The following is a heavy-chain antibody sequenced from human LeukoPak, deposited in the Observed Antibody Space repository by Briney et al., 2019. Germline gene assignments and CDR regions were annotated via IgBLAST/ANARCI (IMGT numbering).Heavy chain of an antibody. V-gene: IGHV1-69*05. CDR2: IIPIFGTA. CDR1: GGTFSSYA. D-gene: IGHD4-17*01. CDR3: ARDLSFDYGDYASAFDI. Sequence: ASVKVSCKASGGTFSSYAISWVRQAPGQGLEWMGRIIPIFGTANYAQKFQGRVTITTDESTSTAYMELSSLRSEDTAVYYYARDLSFDYGDYASAFDIWGQGTMVTVSS. J-gene: IGHJ3*02.